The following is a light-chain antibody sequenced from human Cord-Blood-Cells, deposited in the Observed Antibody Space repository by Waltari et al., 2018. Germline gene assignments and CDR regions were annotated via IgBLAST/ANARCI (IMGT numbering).Light chain of an antibody. V-gene: IGLV1-51*01. CDR2: DNN. Sequence: QSVLTQPPSASGTPGQRVTISCSGSSSNLGNNYVSWYQQLPGTAPKLRIYDNNKRPSGIPDRFSGSKSGTSATLGITGLQTGDEADYYCGTWDSSLSAVVFGGGTKLTVL. CDR3: GTWDSSLSAVV. CDR1: SSNLGNNY. J-gene: IGLJ2*01.